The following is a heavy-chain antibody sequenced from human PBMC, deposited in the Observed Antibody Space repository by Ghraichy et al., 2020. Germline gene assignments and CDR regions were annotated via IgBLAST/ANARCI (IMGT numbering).Heavy chain of an antibody. CDR1: GDSVSNRKFY. Sequence: SETLSLTCSVSGDSVSNRKFYWAWIRQAPGKGLEWIGSTSDRGATYYNPSLESRVVVSVDTSKNTFSLKMNYVTATDTAVYYCARRLAAAGGGNEYFQDWGQGALVIVSS. J-gene: IGHJ1*01. V-gene: IGHV4-39*02. CDR3: ARRLAAAGGGNEYFQD. CDR2: TSDRGAT. D-gene: IGHD6-13*01.